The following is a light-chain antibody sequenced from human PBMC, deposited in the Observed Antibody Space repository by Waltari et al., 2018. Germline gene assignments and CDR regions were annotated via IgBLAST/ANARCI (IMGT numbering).Light chain of an antibody. Sequence: EIVLTQSPGTLSLSPGERATLSCRASQSVSNMLAWYQQKPGQAPRLLIYETSNRATGIPARCSGSGSGTDFTLTISSLEPEDCAVYYCQQRSNWPPTFGQGTKVEI. J-gene: IGKJ1*01. CDR2: ETS. V-gene: IGKV3-11*01. CDR1: QSVSNM. CDR3: QQRSNWPPT.